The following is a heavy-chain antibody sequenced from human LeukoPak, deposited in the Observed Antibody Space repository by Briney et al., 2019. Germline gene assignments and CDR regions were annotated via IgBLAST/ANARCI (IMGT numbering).Heavy chain of an antibody. Sequence: SVKVSSKASGGTFSSYAISWVRQAPGQGLEWMGRIIPILGIANYAQKFQGRVTITADKSTSTAYMELSSLRSEDTAVYYCARDRRDGVAAAGNWFDPWGQGTLVTVSS. CDR1: GGTFSSYA. CDR3: ARDRRDGVAAAGNWFDP. D-gene: IGHD6-13*01. CDR2: IIPILGIA. V-gene: IGHV1-69*04. J-gene: IGHJ5*02.